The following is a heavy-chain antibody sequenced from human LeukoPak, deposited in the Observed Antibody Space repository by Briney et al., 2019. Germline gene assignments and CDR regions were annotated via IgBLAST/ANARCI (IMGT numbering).Heavy chain of an antibody. V-gene: IGHV1-69*04. CDR2: IIPILGIA. D-gene: IGHD3-22*01. J-gene: IGHJ4*02. CDR1: GGTFSSYA. Sequence: GAPVKVSCKASGGTFSSYAISWVRQAPGQGLEWMGRIIPILGIANYAQKFQGRVTITADKSTSTAYMELSSLRSEDTAVYYCARLHYYGSSGYSLSTAGGHWGQGTLVTVSS. CDR3: ARLHYYGSSGYSLSTAGGH.